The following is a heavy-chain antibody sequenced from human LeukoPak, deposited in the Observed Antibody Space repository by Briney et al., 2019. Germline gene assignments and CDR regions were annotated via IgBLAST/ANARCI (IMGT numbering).Heavy chain of an antibody. CDR2: ISSGSPYI. Sequence: GGSLRLSCAASGFTLSDYYMSWIRQAPGKGLEWVSYISSGSPYINDADSVKGRFTISRDNAKSSLYQRMSSLRAEDTAVYYCARVGRYCSTTGCDYYYGMDVWGQGTTVTVSS. CDR3: ARVGRYCSTTGCDYYYGMDV. V-gene: IGHV3-11*06. D-gene: IGHD2-2*01. CDR1: GFTLSDYY. J-gene: IGHJ6*02.